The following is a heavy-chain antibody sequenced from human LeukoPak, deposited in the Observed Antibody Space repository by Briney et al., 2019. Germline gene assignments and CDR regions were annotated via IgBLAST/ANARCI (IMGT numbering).Heavy chain of an antibody. CDR2: INPNSGGR. CDR3: ARVLIVVYSSCCWPDY. V-gene: IGHV1-2*02. CDR1: GYTFTGYY. J-gene: IGHJ4*02. D-gene: IGHD6-13*01. Sequence: ASAKVSCKASGYTFTGYYMRWGPEAPGQGLEWMGWINPNSGGRNYAQKIQSMVTITRDTSNSTAYMELSRLRSDDTAVYYCARVLIVVYSSCCWPDYWRQGTLVSVSS.